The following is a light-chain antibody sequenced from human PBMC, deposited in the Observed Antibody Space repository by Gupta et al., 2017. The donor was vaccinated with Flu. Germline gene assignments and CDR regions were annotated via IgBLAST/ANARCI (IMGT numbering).Light chain of an antibody. Sequence: DIQMTQSPSTLSASVGDRVTITCRASQSISSWLAWYQQKPGKAPKLLIYKASSLESGVPSRFSGSGSGTEFTLTISSLKPDDFATYYCQQYNSYSFTFGPGTKVDIK. CDR1: QSISSW. J-gene: IGKJ3*01. CDR2: KAS. CDR3: QQYNSYSFT. V-gene: IGKV1-5*03.